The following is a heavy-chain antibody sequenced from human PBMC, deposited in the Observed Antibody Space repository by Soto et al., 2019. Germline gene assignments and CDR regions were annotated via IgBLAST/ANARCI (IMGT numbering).Heavy chain of an antibody. Sequence: SETLSLTCTVSGVSISSGDYYWIWIRQPPGKGLDWIGNIYYSGSTYYNPSLKRRVTISVDTSKNKFSLKLSSVTAGYTAVYYGASDYGSGCSCYIDYWGQGTLVTVSS. CDR2: IYYSGST. V-gene: IGHV4-30-4*01. CDR1: GVSISSGDYY. D-gene: IGHD2-15*01. J-gene: IGHJ4*02. CDR3: ASDYGSGCSCYIDY.